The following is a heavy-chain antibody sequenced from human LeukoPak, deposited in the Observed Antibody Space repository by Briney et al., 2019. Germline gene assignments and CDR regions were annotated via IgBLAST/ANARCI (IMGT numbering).Heavy chain of an antibody. V-gene: IGHV3-21*01. Sequence: GGSLRLSCAASGFTFSSYSMDWVRQAPGKGLEWVSSISSSSSYIYYADSVKGRFTISRDNAKNSLYLQMNSLRAEDTAVYYCARPMLLVVAASPLDYWGQGTLVTVSS. CDR3: ARPMLLVVAASPLDY. CDR2: ISSSSSYI. D-gene: IGHD2-15*01. CDR1: GFTFSSYS. J-gene: IGHJ4*02.